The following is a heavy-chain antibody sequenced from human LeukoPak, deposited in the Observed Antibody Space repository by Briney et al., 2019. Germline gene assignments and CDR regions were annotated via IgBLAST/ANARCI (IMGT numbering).Heavy chain of an antibody. V-gene: IGHV3-7*01. J-gene: IGHJ4*02. Sequence: PGGSLRPSCAAAGFTFSSHWMSWVRQAPGKGLEWVANIKQGGSDKYYVDSVKGRFTISRDNANNLLYLQMNSLRGEDTAVYYGTRDRSRAEDDWGQGTLVTVSS. CDR3: TRDRSRAEDD. CDR1: GFTFSSHW. CDR2: IKQGGSDK. D-gene: IGHD1-14*01.